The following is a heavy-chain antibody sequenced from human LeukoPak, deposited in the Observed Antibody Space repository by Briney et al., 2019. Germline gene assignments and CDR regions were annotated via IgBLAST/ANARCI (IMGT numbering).Heavy chain of an antibody. J-gene: IGHJ4*02. CDR2: INHSGST. CDR3: AREANSGWSFYDY. V-gene: IGHV4-34*01. CDR1: GGSFSGYY. D-gene: IGHD6-19*01. Sequence: KPSETLSLTCAVYGGSFSGYYWSWIRQPPGKGLEWIGEINHSGSTNYNPSLKSRVTISVDTSKNQFSLKLSSVTAADTAVYYCAREANSGWSFYDYWGQGTLVTVSS.